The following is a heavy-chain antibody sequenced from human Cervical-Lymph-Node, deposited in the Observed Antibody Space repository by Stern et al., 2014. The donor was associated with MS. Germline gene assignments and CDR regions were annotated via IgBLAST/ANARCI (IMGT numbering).Heavy chain of an antibody. Sequence: QVQLVQSGAEVTKPGASVKVSCKASGDTFTNYYMHWVRQAPGQGLEWMGIINPSGGDTSYAQKFQGRVTMTRDTSTSTVYMELSSLRSEDTAVYYCARDDIVAVQAANDPRNYYYYGMDVWGQGTTVTVSS. CDR2: INPSGGDT. CDR3: ARDDIVAVQAANDPRNYYYYGMDV. V-gene: IGHV1-46*01. D-gene: IGHD2-2*01. CDR1: GDTFTNYY. J-gene: IGHJ6*02.